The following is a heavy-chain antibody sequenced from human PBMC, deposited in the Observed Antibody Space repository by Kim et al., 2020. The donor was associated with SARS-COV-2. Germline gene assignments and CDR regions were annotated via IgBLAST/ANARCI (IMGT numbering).Heavy chain of an antibody. J-gene: IGHJ4*02. Sequence: NSASGDTKYSQKFQGRVTITRDTSANTAYMELTSLRSQDTAVYYCARGPDYWGQGTLITVSS. CDR2: NSASGDT. CDR3: ARGPDY. V-gene: IGHV1-3*04.